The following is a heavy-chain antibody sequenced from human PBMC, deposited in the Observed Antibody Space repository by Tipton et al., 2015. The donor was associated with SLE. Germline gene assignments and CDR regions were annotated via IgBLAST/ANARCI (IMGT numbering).Heavy chain of an antibody. CDR3: ATREGGFYYFDY. D-gene: IGHD5-24*01. J-gene: IGHJ4*02. CDR1: GGSISSSNW. V-gene: IGHV4-4*02. CDR2: IYHSGST. Sequence: TLSLTCAVSGGSISSSNWWSWVRQPPGKGLEWIGEIYHSGSTNYNPSLKSRVTISVDTSKNQFSLKLSSVTAADTAVYYCATREGGFYYFDYWGQGTLVTVSS.